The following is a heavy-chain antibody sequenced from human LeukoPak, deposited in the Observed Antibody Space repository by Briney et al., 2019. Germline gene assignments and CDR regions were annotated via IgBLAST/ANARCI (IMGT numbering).Heavy chain of an antibody. CDR2: ISGSGGST. CDR3: AKTPLPRVRGVISSWDFDY. J-gene: IGHJ4*02. Sequence: TGGSLRLSCAASGFTFSSYAMSWVRQAPGKGLEWVSAISGSGGSTYYADSVKGRFTISRDNSKNTLYLQMNSLRAEDTAVYYCAKTPLPRVRGVISSWDFDYWGQGTLVTVSS. CDR1: GFTFSSYA. V-gene: IGHV3-23*01. D-gene: IGHD3-10*01.